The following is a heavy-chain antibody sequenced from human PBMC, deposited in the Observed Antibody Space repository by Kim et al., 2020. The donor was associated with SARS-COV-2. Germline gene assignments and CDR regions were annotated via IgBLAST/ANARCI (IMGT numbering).Heavy chain of an antibody. Sequence: GGSLRLSCVASGFTFSDYYMSWIRQAPGKGLEWLAYINSTSDVIYYADSVRGRFTISRDNAKNSLSLHMDSLTDGDTAFYYCARAVAGGVGATRFRGRGTLVTVSS. D-gene: IGHD1-26*01. J-gene: IGHJ4*02. CDR1: GFTFSDYY. CDR2: INSTSDVI. CDR3: ARAVAGGVGATRF. V-gene: IGHV3-11*01.